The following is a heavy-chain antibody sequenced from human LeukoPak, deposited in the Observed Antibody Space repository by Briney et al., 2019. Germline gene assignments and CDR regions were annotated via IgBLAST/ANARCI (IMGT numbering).Heavy chain of an antibody. CDR2: ISSSSSYI. CDR3: ARDRDYYDSSGYPDY. Sequence: GGSLRVSCAASGFTFSSYAMNWVRQAPGKGLEWVSSISSSSSYIYYADSVKGRFTISRDNAKNSLYLQMNSLRAEDTAVYYCARDRDYYDSSGYPDYWGQGTLVTVSS. CDR1: GFTFSSYA. J-gene: IGHJ4*02. V-gene: IGHV3-21*01. D-gene: IGHD3-22*01.